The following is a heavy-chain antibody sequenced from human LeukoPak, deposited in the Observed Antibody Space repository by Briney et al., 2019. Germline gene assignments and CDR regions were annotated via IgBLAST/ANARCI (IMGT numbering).Heavy chain of an antibody. Sequence: GGSLRLSCAASGFTFSNYGMHWVRQAPGKGLEWVAFTRFDGSIKYYADSVKGRFTISGDNSKNTPYLQMSSLRAEDTAVFYCAKDSIQGDTALDYWGQGTPVTVSS. CDR1: GFTFSNYG. V-gene: IGHV3-30*02. CDR2: TRFDGSIK. D-gene: IGHD5-18*01. CDR3: AKDSIQGDTALDY. J-gene: IGHJ4*02.